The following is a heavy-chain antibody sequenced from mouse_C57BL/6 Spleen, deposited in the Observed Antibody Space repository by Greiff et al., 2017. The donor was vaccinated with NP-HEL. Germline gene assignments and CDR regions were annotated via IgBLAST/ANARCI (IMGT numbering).Heavy chain of an antibody. D-gene: IGHD2-10*02. V-gene: IGHV1-50*01. CDR3: ARSEYGNYGGFDV. CDR2: LDPSDSYT. CDR1: GYTFTSYW. Sequence: QVQLQQPGAELVKPGASVKLSCKASGYTFTSYWMQWVKQRPGQGLEWIGELDPSDSYTNYNQQFKGKATLTVDTSSSAAYMQLSSLTSEDSAVYYCARSEYGNYGGFDVWGTGTTVTVSS. J-gene: IGHJ1*03.